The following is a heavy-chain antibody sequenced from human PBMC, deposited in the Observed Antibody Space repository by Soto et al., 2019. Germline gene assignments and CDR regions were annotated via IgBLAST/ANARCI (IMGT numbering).Heavy chain of an antibody. CDR3: ARKRGSSWLYYFDY. J-gene: IGHJ4*02. CDR1: GYTFTSYG. D-gene: IGHD6-13*01. Sequence: ASVKVSCTASGYTFTSYGISWVRQAPGQGLEWMGWISAYNGNTNYAQKLQGRVTMTTDTSTSTAYMELRSLRSDDTAVYYCARKRGSSWLYYFDYWGQGTLVTVSS. V-gene: IGHV1-18*01. CDR2: ISAYNGNT.